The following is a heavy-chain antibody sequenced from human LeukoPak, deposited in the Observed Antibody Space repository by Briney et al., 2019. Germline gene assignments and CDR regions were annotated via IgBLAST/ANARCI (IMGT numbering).Heavy chain of an antibody. CDR1: GFTFITYT. J-gene: IGHJ4*02. CDR2: ISGSSSYI. D-gene: IGHD4-17*01. CDR3: ARDTYGDYTFDY. Sequence: GGSLRLSCAASGFTFITYTMNWVRQAPGKGLEWVSSISGSSSYIYYADSVKGRFTISRDNAKNSLYLQMNCLRAEDTAVYYCARDTYGDYTFDYWGQGTLVTVSS. V-gene: IGHV3-21*01.